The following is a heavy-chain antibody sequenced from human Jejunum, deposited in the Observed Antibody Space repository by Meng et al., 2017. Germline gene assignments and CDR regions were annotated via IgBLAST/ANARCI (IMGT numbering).Heavy chain of an antibody. D-gene: IGHD3-22*01. Sequence: GASLKISCAASGFTFSDAWSMWVRLAPGKGLEWVGRIKSKGNGGTTNYGAPVEGRFSISRDDSENTSFLQMNGLRAEDTAVYYCLYYRDTSDYHVEYWGQGTLVTVSS. CDR3: LYYRDTSDYHVEY. J-gene: IGHJ4*02. CDR1: GFTFSDAW. V-gene: IGHV3-15*01. CDR2: IKSKGNGGTT.